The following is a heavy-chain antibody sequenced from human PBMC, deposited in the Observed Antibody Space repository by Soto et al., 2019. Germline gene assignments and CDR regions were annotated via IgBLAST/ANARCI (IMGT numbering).Heavy chain of an antibody. CDR1: GFTFSSYG. J-gene: IGHJ4*02. CDR2: IWYDGSNK. CDR3: ARGLSCSGGSCAQIHNDCYY. Sequence: QVQLVESGGGVVQPGRSLRLSCAASGFTFSSYGMHWVRQAPGKGLEWVAVIWYDGSNKYYADSVKGRFTISRDNSKNTLYLQMNSLRAEYTAVYSCARGLSCSGGSCAQIHNDCYYWGQGTLVTVSS. D-gene: IGHD2-15*01. V-gene: IGHV3-33*01.